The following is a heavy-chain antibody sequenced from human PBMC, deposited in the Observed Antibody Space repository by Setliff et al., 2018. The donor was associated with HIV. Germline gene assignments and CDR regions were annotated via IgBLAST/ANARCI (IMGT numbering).Heavy chain of an antibody. Sequence: SVKVSCKASGGTVSRLTFGWVRQVPGQGLECMGGLIAMYGTANYAQKFQDRVTMTTDTSTSTVYMELSSLRSEDTAMYYCARAIYSGYYYREFDYWGQGTLVTVSS. CDR1: GGTVSRLT. CDR3: ARAIYSGYYYREFDY. D-gene: IGHD5-12*01. J-gene: IGHJ4*02. V-gene: IGHV1-69*05. CDR2: LIAMYGTA.